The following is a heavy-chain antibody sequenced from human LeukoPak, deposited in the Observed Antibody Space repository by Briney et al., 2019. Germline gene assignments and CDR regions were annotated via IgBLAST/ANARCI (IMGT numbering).Heavy chain of an antibody. V-gene: IGHV4-38-2*02. D-gene: IGHD7-27*01. CDR3: ARENWVFDY. CDR2: MYHSGST. Sequence: SETLSLTCGVSGYSISSGYYWGWIRPAPGKGLEWIGSMYHSGSTYYNPSLKSRVTISIDTSKNQFSLKLSSVTAADTAVYYCARENWVFDYWGQGTLVTVSS. CDR1: GYSISSGYY. J-gene: IGHJ4*02.